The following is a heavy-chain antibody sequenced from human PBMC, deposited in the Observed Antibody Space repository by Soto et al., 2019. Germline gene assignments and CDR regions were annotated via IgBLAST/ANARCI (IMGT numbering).Heavy chain of an antibody. CDR1: GFTFSSYG. CDR2: ISYDGSNK. D-gene: IGHD6-13*01. CDR3: AKSAAASNWFDP. J-gene: IGHJ5*02. V-gene: IGHV3-30*18. Sequence: GGSLRLSCAASGFTFSSYGMHWVRQAPGKGLEWVAVISYDGSNKYYADSVKGRFTISRDDSKNTLYLQMNSLRAEDTAVYYCAKSAAASNWFDPWGQGTLVTVSS.